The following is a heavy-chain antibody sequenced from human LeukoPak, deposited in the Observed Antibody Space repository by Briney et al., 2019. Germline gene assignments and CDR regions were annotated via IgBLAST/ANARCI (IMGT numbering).Heavy chain of an antibody. CDR1: GASISGSGYC. CDR3: AKSGGYGLIDN. J-gene: IGHJ4*02. V-gene: IGHV4-39*01. Sequence: SETLSLTCTVSGASISGSGYCWGWHRQRQGMGLEWLGNIYDSGSTYYNASLQSRITISMDTSKTQFSLSLSPVTAADSAMEYCAKSGGYGLIDNWGEGTLVTVSS. CDR2: IYDSGST. D-gene: IGHD1-26*01.